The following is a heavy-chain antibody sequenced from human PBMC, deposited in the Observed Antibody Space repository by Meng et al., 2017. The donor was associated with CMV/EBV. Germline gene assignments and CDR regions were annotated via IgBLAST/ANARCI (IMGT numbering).Heavy chain of an antibody. J-gene: IGHJ5*02. V-gene: IGHV1-69*05. D-gene: IGHD2-8*01. CDR2: IIPIFGTA. CDR3: ARRKLVGYCTNGVCPGWFDP. Sequence: SVKVSCKASGGNFSSYAISWVRQAPGQGLEWMGGIIPIFGTANYAQKFQGRVTITTDESTSTAYMELSSLRSEDTAVYYCARRKLVGYCTNGVCPGWFDPWGQGTLVTVSS. CDR1: GGNFSSYA.